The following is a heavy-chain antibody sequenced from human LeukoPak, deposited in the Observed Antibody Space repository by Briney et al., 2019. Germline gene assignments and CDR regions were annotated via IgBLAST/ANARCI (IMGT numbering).Heavy chain of an antibody. J-gene: IGHJ4*02. CDR2: IYYSGST. CDR1: GGSISSYY. Sequence: SETLSLTCTVSGGSISSYYWSWIRQPPGKGLEWIGYIYYSGSTNYNPFLKSRVTISVDTSKNQFSLKLSSVTAADTAVYYCARYDSSGYLDYWGQGTLVTVSS. CDR3: ARYDSSGYLDY. V-gene: IGHV4-59*01. D-gene: IGHD3-22*01.